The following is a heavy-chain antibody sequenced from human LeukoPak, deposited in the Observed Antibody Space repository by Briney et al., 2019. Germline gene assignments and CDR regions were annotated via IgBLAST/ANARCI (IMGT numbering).Heavy chain of an antibody. Sequence: SETLSLTCTVSGGSISSSSYYWSWIRQPPGKGLEWIGSIYYSGSTNYNPSLKSRVTISVDTSKNQFSLKLSSVTAADTAVYYCARMGAAITFISYWGQGTLVTVSS. J-gene: IGHJ4*02. CDR1: GGSISSSSYY. V-gene: IGHV4-39*07. D-gene: IGHD1-26*01. CDR3: ARMGAAITFISY. CDR2: IYYSGST.